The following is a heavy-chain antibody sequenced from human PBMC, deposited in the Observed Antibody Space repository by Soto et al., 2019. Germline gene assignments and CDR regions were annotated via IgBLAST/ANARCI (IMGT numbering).Heavy chain of an antibody. J-gene: IGHJ6*02. CDR3: ARVVVPAAIRVRYHYYGMDV. D-gene: IGHD2-2*01. CDR1: GGTFSSYA. Sequence: SVKVSCKASGGTFSSYAISWVRQAPGQGLEWMGGIIPIFGTANYAQKFQGRVTITADESTSTAYMELSSLRSEDTAVYYCARVVVPAAIRVRYHYYGMDVRGQGTTVTVSS. CDR2: IIPIFGTA. V-gene: IGHV1-69*13.